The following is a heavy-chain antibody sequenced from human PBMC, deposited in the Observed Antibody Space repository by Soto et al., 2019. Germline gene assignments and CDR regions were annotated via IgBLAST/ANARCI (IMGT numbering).Heavy chain of an antibody. J-gene: IGHJ2*01. CDR2: IRSKANKHAT. CDR1: GFSLSGSA. Sequence: EVQLVESGGGLVQPGGSLKLSCAASGFSLSGSAMHWVRQASGKGLEWIGRIRSKANKHATAYTASVRGRFTISRDDLKNMAYLEMNDLKTEDTALYFCTSPRIAVAGMFWYFDLWGRGTLVTVSS. CDR3: TSPRIAVAGMFWYFDL. V-gene: IGHV3-73*01. D-gene: IGHD6-19*01.